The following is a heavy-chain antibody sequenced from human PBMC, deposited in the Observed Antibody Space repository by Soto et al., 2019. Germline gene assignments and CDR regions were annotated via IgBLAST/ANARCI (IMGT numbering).Heavy chain of an antibody. J-gene: IGHJ5*02. CDR1: GYSFTSCW. V-gene: IGHV5-51*01. Sequence: PGESLKISCKGSGYSFTSCWIGWVRQMPGKGLEWMGIIYPGDSDTRYSPSFQGQVTISADKSISTAYLQWSSLKASDTAMYYCARHKPYCSGGSCYSNWFDPWGQGTLVTVSS. CDR2: IYPGDSDT. D-gene: IGHD2-15*01. CDR3: ARHKPYCSGGSCYSNWFDP.